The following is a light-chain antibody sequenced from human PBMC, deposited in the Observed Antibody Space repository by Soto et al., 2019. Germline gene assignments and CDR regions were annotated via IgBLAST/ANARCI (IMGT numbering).Light chain of an antibody. Sequence: DIQMTQSPSTLSGSVGDRVTITCRASQTISSWLAWYQQKPGKAPKLLIYKASTLKSGVPSRFSGSGSGTEFTLTISSLQPDDFATYYGQHDNSYSEAFGQGTKVE. CDR2: KAS. CDR3: QHDNSYSEA. CDR1: QTISSW. V-gene: IGKV1-5*03. J-gene: IGKJ1*01.